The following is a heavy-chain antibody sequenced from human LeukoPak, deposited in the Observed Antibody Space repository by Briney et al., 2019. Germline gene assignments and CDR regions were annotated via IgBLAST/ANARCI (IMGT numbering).Heavy chain of an antibody. CDR3: ARHGYLAGNWFDP. J-gene: IGHJ5*02. V-gene: IGHV4-34*01. CDR2: INHSGST. D-gene: IGHD5-24*01. CDR1: GGSISSYY. Sequence: SETLFLTCTVSGGSISSYYWTWIRQPPGKGLEWIGEINHSGSTNYNPSLKSRVTISVDTSKNQFSLKLSSVTAADTAVYYCARHGYLAGNWFDPWGQGTLVTVSS.